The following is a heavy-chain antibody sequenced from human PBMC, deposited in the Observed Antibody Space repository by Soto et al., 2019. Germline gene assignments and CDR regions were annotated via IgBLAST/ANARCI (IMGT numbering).Heavy chain of an antibody. CDR3: ARRKERSGPNYFDP. J-gene: IGHJ4*02. Sequence: ASVKVSCKASGYTFITYDINWVRQATGQGLEWMGWMNPSNGNAGYAQKFQGRLTMTRNTSISTAYMELSSLRSDDTAVYFCARRKERSGPNYFDPWGQGSLVTVSS. CDR2: MNPSNGNA. D-gene: IGHD6-25*01. CDR1: GYTFITYD. V-gene: IGHV1-8*01.